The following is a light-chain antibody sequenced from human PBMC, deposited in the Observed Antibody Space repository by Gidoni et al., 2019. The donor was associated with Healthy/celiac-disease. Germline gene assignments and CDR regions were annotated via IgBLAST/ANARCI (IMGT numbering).Light chain of an antibody. Sequence: SYELTQPPSVSVSPGQTASITCSGDKLGDKYACWYQQKPGQSPVLVIYQDSKRPSRLPARFSGSNSGNTATLTISGTQAMDEADYYCQAWDSSTDVVFGGGTKLTVL. CDR3: QAWDSSTDVV. J-gene: IGLJ2*01. CDR1: KLGDKY. V-gene: IGLV3-1*01. CDR2: QDS.